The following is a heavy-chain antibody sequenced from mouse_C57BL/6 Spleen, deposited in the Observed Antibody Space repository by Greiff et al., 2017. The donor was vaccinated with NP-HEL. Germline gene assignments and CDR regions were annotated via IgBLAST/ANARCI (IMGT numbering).Heavy chain of an antibody. D-gene: IGHD1-1*01. Sequence: QVQLQQPGAELVKPGASVKLSCKASGYTFTSYWMQWVKQRPGQGLEWIGEIDPSDSYTNYNQKFKGKATLTVDTSSSTAYMQLSSLTSEDSAVYYCARGRYYYGRGGDFDYWGQGTTLTVSS. CDR3: ARGRYYYGRGGDFDY. CDR1: GYTFTSYW. CDR2: IDPSDSYT. V-gene: IGHV1-50*01. J-gene: IGHJ2*01.